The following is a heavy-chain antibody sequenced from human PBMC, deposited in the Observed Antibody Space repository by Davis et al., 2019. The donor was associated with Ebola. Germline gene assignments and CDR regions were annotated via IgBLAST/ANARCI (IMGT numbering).Heavy chain of an antibody. D-gene: IGHD2-2*01. Sequence: ASVKVSCKASGYTFTSYGISWVRQAPGQGLEWMGWISPYNGNTNYAQKLQGRVTMTTDTSTSTAYMELRSLRSDDTAVYYCARGGYCSSTSCYLNYYYYHMDVWGKGTTVTVSS. CDR1: GYTFTSYG. CDR3: ARGGYCSSTSCYLNYYYYHMDV. J-gene: IGHJ6*03. V-gene: IGHV1-18*04. CDR2: ISPYNGNT.